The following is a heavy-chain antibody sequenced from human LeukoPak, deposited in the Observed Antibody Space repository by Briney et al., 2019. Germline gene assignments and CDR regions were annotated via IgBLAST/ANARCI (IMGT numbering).Heavy chain of an antibody. CDR1: GGSFSGYY. V-gene: IGHV4-34*01. J-gene: IGHJ4*02. D-gene: IGHD4-17*01. Sequence: SETLSLTCAVYGGSFSGYYWSWIRQPPGKGLEWIGEINHSGSTNYNPSLKSRVTISVDTSKNQFSLKLSSVTAADTAVNYCARARLDHDYGDYSLDYWGQGTLVTVSS. CDR2: INHSGST. CDR3: ARARLDHDYGDYSLDY.